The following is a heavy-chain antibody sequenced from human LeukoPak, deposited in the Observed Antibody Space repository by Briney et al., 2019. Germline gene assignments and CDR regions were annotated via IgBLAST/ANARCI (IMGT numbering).Heavy chain of an antibody. J-gene: IGHJ4*02. V-gene: IGHV1-46*03. CDR2: INPSGGST. CDR3: ARWFTPGSYQPYFDY. Sequence: ASVKVSCKASGCTFTSYYMHWVRQAPGQGLEWMGIINPSGGSTSYAQKFQGRVTMTRDTSTSTVYMELSSLRSEDTAVYYCARWFTPGSYQPYFDYWGQGTLVTVSS. CDR1: GCTFTSYY. D-gene: IGHD3-10*01.